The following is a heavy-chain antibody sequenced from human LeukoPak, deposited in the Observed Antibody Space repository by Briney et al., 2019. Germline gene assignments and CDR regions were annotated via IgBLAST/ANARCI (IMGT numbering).Heavy chain of an antibody. CDR2: INPNSGGT. J-gene: IGHJ5*02. CDR1: GYTFTGYY. D-gene: IGHD2-2*01. Sequence: ASVKVSCKASGYTFTGYYMHWVRQAPGQGLEWMGWINPNSGGTNYAQKFQGRVTMTRDTSISTAYMELSRLRSDDTAAYYCARGPSTSPNWPTDWFDPWGQGTLVTVSS. CDR3: ARGPSTSPNWPTDWFDP. V-gene: IGHV1-2*02.